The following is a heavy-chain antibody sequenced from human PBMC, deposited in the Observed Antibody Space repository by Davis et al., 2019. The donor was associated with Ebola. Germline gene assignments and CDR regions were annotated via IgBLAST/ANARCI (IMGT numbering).Heavy chain of an antibody. CDR3: ARDRDTSSGWYLDS. V-gene: IGHV3-7*01. D-gene: IGHD6-19*01. CDR1: GFIFSRYV. J-gene: IGHJ4*02. CDR2: IKQDGSEK. Sequence: GESLKISCAASGFIFSRYVMSWVRQAPGKGLEWLAYIKQDGSEKYYVDSVEGRFTISRDNAKNSLYLQMDSLRAEDAAVYYCARDRDTSSGWYLDSWGQGTLVTVSS.